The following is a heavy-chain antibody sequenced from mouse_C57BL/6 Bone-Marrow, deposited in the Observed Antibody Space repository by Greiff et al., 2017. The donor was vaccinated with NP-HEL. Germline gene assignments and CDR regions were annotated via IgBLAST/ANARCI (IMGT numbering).Heavy chain of an antibody. CDR2: IDPENGDT. CDR1: GFNIKNDY. Sequence: EVKLQESGAELVRPGASVKLSCTASGFNIKNDYMHWVKQRPEQGLEWIGWIDPENGDTEYASKFQGKATITADTSSNTAYLQLSSLTSEDTAVYYCTFDGYYDYWGQGTTLTVSS. J-gene: IGHJ2*01. D-gene: IGHD2-3*01. CDR3: TFDGYYDY. V-gene: IGHV14-4*01.